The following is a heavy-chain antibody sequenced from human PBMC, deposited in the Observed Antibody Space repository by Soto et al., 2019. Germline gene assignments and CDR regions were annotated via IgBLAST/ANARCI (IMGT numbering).Heavy chain of an antibody. V-gene: IGHV3-30-3*01. CDR2: ISYDGGNQ. D-gene: IGHD1-20*01. CDR1: GFTFSSYP. CDR3: ARGPITQTSFIDH. Sequence: GGFLRLSCEASGFTFSSYPMHWVRQAPGKGLEWVTVISYDGGNQYYADSVKGRFTISRDNSKDTLYLQMHSLRSDDTAVYFCARGPITQTSFIDHWGQGTLVTVSS. J-gene: IGHJ4*02.